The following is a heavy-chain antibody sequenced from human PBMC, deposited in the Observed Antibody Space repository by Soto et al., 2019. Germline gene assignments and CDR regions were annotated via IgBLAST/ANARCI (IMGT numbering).Heavy chain of an antibody. D-gene: IGHD3-22*01. CDR2: ISYDGSNK. Sequence: GGSLRLSCAASGFTFSSYAMHWVRQAPGKGLEWVAVISYDGSNKYYADSVKGRFTISRDNSKNTLYLQMNSLRAEDTAVYYWAKNFYYDSSGYPPYWGRGTLATVSS. V-gene: IGHV3-30-3*02. J-gene: IGHJ4*02. CDR3: AKNFYYDSSGYPPY. CDR1: GFTFSSYA.